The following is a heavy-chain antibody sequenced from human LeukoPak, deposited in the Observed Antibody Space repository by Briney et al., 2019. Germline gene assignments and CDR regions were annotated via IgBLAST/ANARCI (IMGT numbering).Heavy chain of an antibody. J-gene: IGHJ4*02. CDR2: ISYDGTNK. CDR1: GFTLSSYA. V-gene: IGHV3-30*04. D-gene: IGHD3-9*01. Sequence: GGSLRLSCAASGFTLSSYAMSWVRQAPGKGLEWVAVISYDGTNKNYADSVKGRFTISRDNSKNTLYLQMNSLKAEDTAVYYCATEIGDDILTGYYKSDYWGQGTLVTVSS. CDR3: ATEIGDDILTGYYKSDY.